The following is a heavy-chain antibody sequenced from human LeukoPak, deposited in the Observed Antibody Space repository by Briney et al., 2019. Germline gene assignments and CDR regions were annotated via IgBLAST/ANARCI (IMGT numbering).Heavy chain of an antibody. D-gene: IGHD2-15*01. J-gene: IGHJ6*02. CDR3: ATGAAGRNTYHYCGMDV. CDR2: IIPIFGTA. CDR1: GGTFSSYA. V-gene: IGHV1-69*06. Sequence: GASVKVSCKASGGTFSSYAISWARQAPGQALEWMGGIIPIFGTANYAQKFQGRVTMTEDTSTDTAYMELSSLRSEDTAVYYCATGAAGRNTYHYCGMDVWGQGTAVTVSS.